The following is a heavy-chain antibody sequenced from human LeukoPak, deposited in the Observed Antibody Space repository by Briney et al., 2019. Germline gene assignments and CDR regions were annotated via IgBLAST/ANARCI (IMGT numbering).Heavy chain of an antibody. CDR1: GFTFSSYA. CDR3: AKDIVVVPAAMGDY. V-gene: IGHV3-23*01. J-gene: IGHJ4*02. Sequence: PGGSLRLSCAASGFTFSSYAMSWVRQAPGKGLEWVSAISAGGGSTYYADSVKGRFTISRDNSRSTLYLQMNSLRAEDTAVYYCAKDIVVVPAAMGDYWGQGTLVTVSS. CDR2: ISAGGGST. D-gene: IGHD2-2*01.